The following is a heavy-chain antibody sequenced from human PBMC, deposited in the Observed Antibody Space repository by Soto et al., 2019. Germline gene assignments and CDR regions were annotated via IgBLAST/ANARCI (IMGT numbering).Heavy chain of an antibody. Sequence: PGGSLRLSCAASGFTFSSYAMSWARQAPGKGLEWVSFISASGGTTYYVDSVKGRFTISREASKNTLYLQMNSLRAEDTAIYYCATFMLLFRAPGWGRPMDVWGQGTAVTVYS. V-gene: IGHV3-23*01. CDR1: GFTFSSYA. J-gene: IGHJ6*02. CDR3: ATFMLLFRAPGWGRPMDV. D-gene: IGHD3-10*01. CDR2: ISASGGTT.